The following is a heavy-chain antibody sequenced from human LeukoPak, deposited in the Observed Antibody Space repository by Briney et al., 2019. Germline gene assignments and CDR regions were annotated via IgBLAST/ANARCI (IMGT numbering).Heavy chain of an antibody. J-gene: IGHJ5*02. Sequence: ASVKVSCKASGYASTNYGISWVRQAPGQGLEWMGWISINRGNTNYAQKFQGRVSMTTDTSTSTAYMELRGLRSDDTAMYYCARDVGITVADSFDPWGQGTLVTVSS. CDR1: GYASTNYG. CDR2: ISINRGNT. CDR3: ARDVGITVADSFDP. V-gene: IGHV1-18*01. D-gene: IGHD6-19*01.